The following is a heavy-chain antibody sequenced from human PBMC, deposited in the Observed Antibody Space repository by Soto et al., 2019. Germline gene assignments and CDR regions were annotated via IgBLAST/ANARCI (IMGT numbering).Heavy chain of an antibody. CDR3: ASNLDNTLLEWLLPSCYGMDL. CDR1: GVTFSSYA. D-gene: IGHD3-3*02. CDR2: LIPIFGTA. Sequence: SSEKASCKASGVTFSSYAISWVRPAPLLGLVWMVGLIPIFGTANYAQKFQGRVTINADESTSTAYMELSSLRSEDTAVYYCASNLDNTLLEWLLPSCYGMDLWGQRTPVNLSS. J-gene: IGHJ6*02. V-gene: IGHV1-69*13.